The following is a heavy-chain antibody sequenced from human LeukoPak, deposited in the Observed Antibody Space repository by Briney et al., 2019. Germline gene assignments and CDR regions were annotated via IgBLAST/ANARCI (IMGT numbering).Heavy chain of an antibody. CDR1: GFTFSSYA. Sequence: PGGSLRLSCAASGFTFSSYAMHWVRQAPGKGLEWVAVISYDGSNKYYADSVKGRFTISRDNSKNTLYLQMNSLRAEDTAVYYCARDKPYYGSGSKTLFGYWGQGTRVTVSS. D-gene: IGHD3-10*01. V-gene: IGHV3-30-3*01. J-gene: IGHJ4*02. CDR3: ARDKPYYGSGSKTLFGY. CDR2: ISYDGSNK.